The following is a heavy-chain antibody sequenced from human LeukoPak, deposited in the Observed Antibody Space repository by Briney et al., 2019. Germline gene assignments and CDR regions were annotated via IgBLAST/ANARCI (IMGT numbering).Heavy chain of an antibody. CDR2: MNPDTGDT. Sequence: ASVRVSCKGSGYTFTGYDINWVRQATGQGLEWMGWMNPDTGDTGYAQKFQGRVTMTRSTSIDTAYMELSGLTSEDTAIYYCTRGSLSGSSRDYWGQGTLVTVSS. CDR1: GYTFTGYD. J-gene: IGHJ4*02. V-gene: IGHV1-8*01. CDR3: TRGSLSGSSRDY. D-gene: IGHD1-26*01.